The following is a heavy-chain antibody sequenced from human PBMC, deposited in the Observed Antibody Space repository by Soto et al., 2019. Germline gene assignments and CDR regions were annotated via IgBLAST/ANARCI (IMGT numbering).Heavy chain of an antibody. CDR1: GFTFSSYE. V-gene: IGHV3-48*03. D-gene: IGHD3-3*01. Sequence: EVQLVESGGGLVQPGGSLRPSCAASGFTFSSYEMNWVRQAPGKGLEWVSYISSSGSTIYYADSVKGRFTISRDNAKNSLYLQMNSLRAEDTAVYYCARGVYDFWSGPQYYYYGMDVWGQGTTVTVSS. J-gene: IGHJ6*02. CDR2: ISSSGSTI. CDR3: ARGVYDFWSGPQYYYYGMDV.